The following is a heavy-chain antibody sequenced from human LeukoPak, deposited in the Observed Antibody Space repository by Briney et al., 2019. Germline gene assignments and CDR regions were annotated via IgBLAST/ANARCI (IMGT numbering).Heavy chain of an antibody. D-gene: IGHD3-10*01. J-gene: IGHJ5*02. CDR1: GYTLTQLS. CDR2: MNPSSGDT. CDR3: ARSGFGSGISFDL. V-gene: IGHV1-8*01. Sequence: GASVKVSCKVSGYTLTQLSMHWVRQAPGKGLEWMGWMNPSSGDTGYPQKFQGRVTMTRDTSITTAYMELSSLRSEDTAVYYCARSGFGSGISFDLWGQGTLVTVSS.